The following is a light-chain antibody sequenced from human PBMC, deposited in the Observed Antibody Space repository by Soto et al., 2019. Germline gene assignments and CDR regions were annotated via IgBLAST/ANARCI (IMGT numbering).Light chain of an antibody. Sequence: DIVMTQSPDSLAVSLGERAAINCKSSQSVLYSSNNKNHLAWYQQKPGQPPKLLIYWASTRESGVPDRFSGSGSGPDFTLTISSLQAEDVAVYYCQQYYSPPYTFGQGTKLEIK. CDR1: QSVLYSSNNKNH. CDR2: WAS. J-gene: IGKJ2*01. V-gene: IGKV4-1*01. CDR3: QQYYSPPYT.